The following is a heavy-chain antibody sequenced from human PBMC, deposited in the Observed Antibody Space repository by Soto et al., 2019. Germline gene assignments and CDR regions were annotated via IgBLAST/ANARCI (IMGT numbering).Heavy chain of an antibody. D-gene: IGHD5-18*01. V-gene: IGHV4-4*02. CDR2: IYHSGST. CDR3: ARGSGYSYGGVWFDP. Sequence: SETLSLTCAVSGGSISSSNWWSWVRQPPGKGLEWIGEIYHSGSTNYNPSLKSRVTISVDESKNQFSLKLSSVTAADTAVYYCARGSGYSYGGVWFDPWGQGTLVTVSS. CDR1: GGSISSSNW. J-gene: IGHJ5*02.